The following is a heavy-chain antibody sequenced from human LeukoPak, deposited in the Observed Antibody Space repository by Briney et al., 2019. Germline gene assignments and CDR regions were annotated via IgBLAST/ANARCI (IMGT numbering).Heavy chain of an antibody. D-gene: IGHD5-18*01. CDR3: ARESPSSYGYYFDY. CDR2: IRYDGSNK. Sequence: GGSLRLSCAASGFTFSSYGMHWVRQAPGKGLEWVAFIRYDGSNKYYADSVKGRFTISRDNSKNTLYLQMNSLRAEDTAVYYCARESPSSYGYYFDYWGQGTLVTVSS. CDR1: GFTFSSYG. J-gene: IGHJ4*02. V-gene: IGHV3-30*02.